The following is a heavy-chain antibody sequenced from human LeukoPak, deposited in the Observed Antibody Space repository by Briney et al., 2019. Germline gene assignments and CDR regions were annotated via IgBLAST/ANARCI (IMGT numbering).Heavy chain of an antibody. CDR1: GGSFSDYD. D-gene: IGHD1-1*01. CDR3: ARYVPVKTGTTRASFDY. J-gene: IGHJ4*02. V-gene: IGHV4-34*01. Sequence: SETLSLTCAVYGGSFSDYDWSWIRQPPGKGLEWIGEINHSGSTNGNPSLKSRVTMSVDTSKSQFSLNLRSVTAADTAVYYCARYVPVKTGTTRASFDYWGQGTLVTVSS. CDR2: INHSGST.